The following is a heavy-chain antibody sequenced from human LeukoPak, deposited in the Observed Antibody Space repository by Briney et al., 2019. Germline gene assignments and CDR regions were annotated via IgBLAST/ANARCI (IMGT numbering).Heavy chain of an antibody. CDR1: GFTFRSYG. CDR3: ARRRRGYFDY. J-gene: IGHJ4*02. CDR2: IWSDGSNE. Sequence: PGRSLRLSCAASGFTFRSYGMHWVRQAPGKGLEWVAVIWSDGSNEYFADSVKGRFTISRDNSKNTLYLQMNSLRAEDTAVYYCARRRRGYFDYWGQGTLVTVSS. V-gene: IGHV3-33*01.